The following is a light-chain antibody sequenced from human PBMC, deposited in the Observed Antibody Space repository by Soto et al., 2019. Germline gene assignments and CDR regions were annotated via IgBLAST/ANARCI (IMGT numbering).Light chain of an antibody. Sequence: DIQLTQSPSFLSASVGDRVTITCRASQGISNYLAWYQQKAGKAPNLLIYAASTLQCGVPSRFSGSGCGTECTLTVSSLRPEDFVPYCCEQVNSYPITFGQGTRLEIK. CDR2: AAS. J-gene: IGKJ5*01. CDR3: EQVNSYPIT. CDR1: QGISNY. V-gene: IGKV1-9*01.